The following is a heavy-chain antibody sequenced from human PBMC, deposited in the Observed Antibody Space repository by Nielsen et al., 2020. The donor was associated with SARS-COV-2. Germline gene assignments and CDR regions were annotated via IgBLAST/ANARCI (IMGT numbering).Heavy chain of an antibody. CDR1: GFTFDDYG. D-gene: IGHD5-18*01. CDR3: TRILADTPYYYGMDV. Sequence: GESLKISCAAFGFTFDDYGMSWVRQAPGKGLEWVSGINWNGGSTGYADSVKGRFTISRDNAKNSLYLQMNSLRAEDTALYHCTRILADTPYYYGMDVWGQGTTVTVSS. CDR2: INWNGGST. J-gene: IGHJ6*02. V-gene: IGHV3-20*01.